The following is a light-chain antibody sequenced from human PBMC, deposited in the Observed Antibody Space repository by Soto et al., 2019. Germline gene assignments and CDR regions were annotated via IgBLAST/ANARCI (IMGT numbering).Light chain of an antibody. V-gene: IGKV1-5*03. J-gene: IGKJ3*01. Sequence: DIQMTQSPSTLSASVGARVTITCRASQRISTWLAWYQQKPGKAPKLLIYKVSNLYIGVQSRFSGSGSGTDFPLAISSLQADDFATYYCQQYDTFSPAFTFGPGTKVDRK. CDR1: QRISTW. CDR2: KVS. CDR3: QQYDTFSPAFT.